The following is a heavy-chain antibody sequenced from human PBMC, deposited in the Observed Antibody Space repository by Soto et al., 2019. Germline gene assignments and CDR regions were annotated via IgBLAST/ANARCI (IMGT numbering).Heavy chain of an antibody. CDR2: VSPYNGNT. V-gene: IGHV1-18*04. Sequence: GASVKVSCKASGYTFTSYGITWVRQAPGQGLEWMGWVSPYNGNTDYAQNLQGRVTMITDTSTSTAYTELRSLRSDDTAVYYCARSRDYNIIAYWGQGTLVTVSS. J-gene: IGHJ4*02. CDR1: GYTFTSYG. CDR3: ARSRDYNIIAY. D-gene: IGHD4-4*01.